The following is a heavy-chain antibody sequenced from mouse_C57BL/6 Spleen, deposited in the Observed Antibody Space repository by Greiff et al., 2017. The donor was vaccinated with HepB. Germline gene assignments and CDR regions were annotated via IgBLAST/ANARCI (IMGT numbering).Heavy chain of an antibody. CDR1: GYTFTSYG. V-gene: IGHV1-81*01. Sequence: QVQLQQSGAELARPGASVKLSCKASGYTFTSYGISWVKQRTGQGLEWIGEIYPRSGNTYYNEKFKGKATLTADKSSSTAYMELRSLTSEDSAVYFYARSITTVVATSDFDYWCQGTTLTVSS. CDR3: ARSITTVVATSDFDY. D-gene: IGHD1-1*01. J-gene: IGHJ2*01. CDR2: IYPRSGNT.